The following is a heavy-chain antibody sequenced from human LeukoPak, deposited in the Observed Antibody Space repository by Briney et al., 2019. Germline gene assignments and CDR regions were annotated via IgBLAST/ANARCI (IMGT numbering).Heavy chain of an antibody. CDR1: GGSISSYY. CDR2: IYYSGST. D-gene: IGHD5-18*01. V-gene: IGHV4-59*01. Sequence: SETLSLTCTVSGGSISSYYWSWIRQPPGKGLEWIGYIYYSGSTNYNPSLKSRVTISVDTSKNQSSLKLSSVTAADTAVYYCARGARGYSYGLDYWGQGTLVTVSS. J-gene: IGHJ4*02. CDR3: ARGARGYSYGLDY.